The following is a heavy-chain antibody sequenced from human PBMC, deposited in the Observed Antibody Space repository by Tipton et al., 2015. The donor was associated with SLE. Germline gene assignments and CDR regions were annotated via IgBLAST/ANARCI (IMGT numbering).Heavy chain of an antibody. J-gene: IGHJ4*02. CDR3: ARDTYFDY. CDR1: GYSISSGYY. V-gene: IGHV4-38-2*02. CDR2: IYHSGST. Sequence: TLSLTCAVSGYSISSGYYWGWIRQPPGKGLEWIGSIYHSGSTYYNPSLKSRVTISVDTSKNQFSLKLSSVTAADTAVYYCARDTYFDYWGQGTLVTVSS.